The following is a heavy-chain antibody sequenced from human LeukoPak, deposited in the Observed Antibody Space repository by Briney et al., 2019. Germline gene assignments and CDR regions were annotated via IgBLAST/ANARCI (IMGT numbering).Heavy chain of an antibody. CDR1: GGTFSSYA. V-gene: IGHV1-69*13. CDR3: AFTGRNTIFGVAQLDY. J-gene: IGHJ4*02. Sequence: ASVKVSCKASGGTFSSYAISWVRQAPGQGLEWMGGIIPIFGTASYAQKFQGRVTITADESTSTAYMELSSLRSEDTAVYYCAFTGRNTIFGVAQLDYWGQGTLVTVSS. D-gene: IGHD3-3*01. CDR2: IIPIFGTA.